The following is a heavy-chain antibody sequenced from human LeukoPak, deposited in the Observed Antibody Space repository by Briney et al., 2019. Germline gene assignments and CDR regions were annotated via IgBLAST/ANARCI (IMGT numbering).Heavy chain of an antibody. CDR3: ARAGGSGYSGYRGGAFDY. V-gene: IGHV1-69*13. Sequence: SVKVSCKASGGTFSSYAISWVRQAPGQGLEWMGGIIPIFGTANYAQKFQGRVTITADESTSTAYMGLSSLRSEDTAVYYCARAGGSGYSGYRGGAFDYWGQGTLVTVSS. J-gene: IGHJ4*02. CDR1: GGTFSSYA. D-gene: IGHD5-12*01. CDR2: IIPIFGTA.